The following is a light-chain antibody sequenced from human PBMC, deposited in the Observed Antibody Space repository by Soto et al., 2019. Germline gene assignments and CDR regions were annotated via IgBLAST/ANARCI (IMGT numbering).Light chain of an antibody. J-gene: IGKJ2*01. CDR1: QSVTTMF. CDR2: GIS. Sequence: ENVLTQSPGTLSLSPGDRATLSCRASQSVTTMFFAWYQQMPGQAPRLLIHGISSRATGIPVRFSGSGSVTDFTLTISRLEHADVVVYYCQQSSTLLHTFGHGTKLEV. V-gene: IGKV3-20*01. CDR3: QQSSTLLHT.